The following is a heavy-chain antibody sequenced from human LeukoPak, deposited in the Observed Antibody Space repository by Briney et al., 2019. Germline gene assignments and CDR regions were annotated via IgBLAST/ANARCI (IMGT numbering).Heavy chain of an antibody. CDR3: ASLGAAMAFDY. Sequence: SSETLSLTCTVSGGSISSYYWSWIRQPAGKGLEWIGYIYYSGSTNYNPSLKSRVTISVDTSKNQFSLKLSSVTAADTAVYYCASLGAAMAFDYWGQGTLVTVSS. CDR1: GGSISSYY. V-gene: IGHV4-59*01. CDR2: IYYSGST. J-gene: IGHJ4*02. D-gene: IGHD5-18*01.